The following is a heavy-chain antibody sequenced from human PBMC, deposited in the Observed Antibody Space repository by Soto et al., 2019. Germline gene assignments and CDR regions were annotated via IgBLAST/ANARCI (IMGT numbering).Heavy chain of an antibody. J-gene: IGHJ4*02. CDR3: VKDLRANSSSWRYYFDY. CDR2: ISSNGGST. Sequence: GGSLRLPCSASGFTFSSYAMHWVRQAPGKGLEYVSAISSNGGSTYYADSVKGRFTISRDNSKNTLYLQMSSLRAEDTAVYYCVKDLRANSSSWRYYFDYWGQGTLVTVSS. CDR1: GFTFSSYA. V-gene: IGHV3-64D*08. D-gene: IGHD6-13*01.